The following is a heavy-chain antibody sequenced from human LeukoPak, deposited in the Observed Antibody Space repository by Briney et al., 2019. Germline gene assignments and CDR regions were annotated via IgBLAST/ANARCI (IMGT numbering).Heavy chain of an antibody. J-gene: IGHJ4*02. V-gene: IGHV3-53*01. CDR2: IYSGGST. CDR1: GFTVSSNF. Sequence: GGSLRLSCAASGFTVSSNFLSWVRQPPGKGLEWVSDIYSGGSTYYADSVKGRFTISRDNSKNTLYLQMNSLRAEDTAVYYCTRGGGGSFPHYWGQGTLVTVSS. D-gene: IGHD2-21*01. CDR3: TRGGGGSFPHY.